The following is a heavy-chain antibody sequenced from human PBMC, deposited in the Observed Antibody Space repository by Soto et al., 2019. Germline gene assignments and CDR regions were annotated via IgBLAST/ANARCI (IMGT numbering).Heavy chain of an antibody. J-gene: IGHJ6*02. CDR2: INPNSGGT. CDR3: ARERGLRLGEFSLPRYYYYGMDV. Sequence: ASVKVSCKASGYTFTGYYMHWVRQAPGQGXEWMGWINPNSGGTNYAQKFQGRVTMTRDTSISTAYMELSRLRSDDTAVYYCARERGLRLGEFSLPRYYYYGMDVWGQGTTVTVSS. D-gene: IGHD3-16*02. CDR1: GYTFTGYY. V-gene: IGHV1-2*02.